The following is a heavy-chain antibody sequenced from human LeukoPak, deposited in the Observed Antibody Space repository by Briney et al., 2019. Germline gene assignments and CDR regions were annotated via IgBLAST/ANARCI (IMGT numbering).Heavy chain of an antibody. V-gene: IGHV3-30-3*01. D-gene: IGHD6-13*01. J-gene: IGHJ4*02. CDR3: AKEYSSSPPWDY. CDR1: GFTFSSFA. Sequence: GGSLRFSCAASGFTFSSFAMHWVRQAPGKGLEWVAVISYDGSNKYYADSVKGRFTISRDNSKNTLYLQMNSLRAEDTAVYYCAKEYSSSPPWDYWGQRTLVTVSS. CDR2: ISYDGSNK.